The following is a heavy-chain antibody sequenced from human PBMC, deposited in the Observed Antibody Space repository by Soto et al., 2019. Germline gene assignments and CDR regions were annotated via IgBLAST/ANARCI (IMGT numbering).Heavy chain of an antibody. CDR1: GYIFTAYG. CDR3: ARELNTESSAYYSFAF. V-gene: IGHV1-18*01. Sequence: ASVKVSCKTSGYIFTAYGLAWLRQAPGQRPEWMGWVSTNDDRTNYAQKFQGRVTMTTDRSTATTSMELRSLRPDDTAVYYCARELNTESSAYYSFAFWGQGTLVTVSS. J-gene: IGHJ4*02. D-gene: IGHD3-22*01. CDR2: VSTNDDRT.